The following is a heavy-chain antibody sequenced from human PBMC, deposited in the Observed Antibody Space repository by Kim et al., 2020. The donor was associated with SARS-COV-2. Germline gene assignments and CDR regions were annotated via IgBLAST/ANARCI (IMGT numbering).Heavy chain of an antibody. Sequence: YADSVKGRFTISRDNAKNSLYLQMNSLRAEDTAVYYCARGRHSYGGAFDYWGQGTLVTVSS. V-gene: IGHV3-11*04. D-gene: IGHD5-18*01. J-gene: IGHJ4*02. CDR3: ARGRHSYGGAFDY.